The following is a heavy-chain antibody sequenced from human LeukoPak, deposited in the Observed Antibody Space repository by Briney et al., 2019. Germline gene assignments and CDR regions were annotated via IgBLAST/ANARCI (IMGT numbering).Heavy chain of an antibody. CDR3: ARHLNTTMTGVFCY. CDR2: INAGNGNT. V-gene: IGHV1-3*01. CDR1: GYTFTSYY. D-gene: IGHD5-18*01. Sequence: GASVKVSCKASGYTFTSYYMHWVRQAPGQRLEWMGWINAGNGNTKHSQKFQGRVTITRDTSASTTYMELISLRSEDTAVYYCARHLNTTMTGVFCYWGQGTLVTVSS. J-gene: IGHJ4*02.